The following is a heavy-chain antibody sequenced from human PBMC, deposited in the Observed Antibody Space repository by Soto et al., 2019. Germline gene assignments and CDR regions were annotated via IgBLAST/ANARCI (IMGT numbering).Heavy chain of an antibody. CDR2: IIPILGIA. Sequence: ASVKVSCKASGGTFSSYTISWVRQAPGQGLEWMGRIIPILGIANYAQKFQGRVTITADKSTSTAYMELSSLRSEDTAVYYCARGARGLRATTNYYYYYYMDVWGKGTTVTVSS. CDR3: ARGARGLRATTNYYYYYYMDV. V-gene: IGHV1-69*02. D-gene: IGHD5-12*01. J-gene: IGHJ6*03. CDR1: GGTFSSYT.